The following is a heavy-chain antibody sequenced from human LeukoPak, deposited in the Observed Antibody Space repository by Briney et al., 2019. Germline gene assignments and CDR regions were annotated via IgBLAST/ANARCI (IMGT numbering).Heavy chain of an antibody. V-gene: IGHV1-18*01. CDR1: GYTFTNYA. D-gene: IGHD3-22*01. Sequence: ASVKVPCKASGYTFTNYAISWVRQAPGQGLEWMGWISVYSDDTKSAQNFQGRITMTTDTSTSTAYMELRSLRSDDTAVYYCAREGGSSGYFFRPDYWGQGTLVTVSS. J-gene: IGHJ4*02. CDR3: AREGGSSGYFFRPDY. CDR2: ISVYSDDT.